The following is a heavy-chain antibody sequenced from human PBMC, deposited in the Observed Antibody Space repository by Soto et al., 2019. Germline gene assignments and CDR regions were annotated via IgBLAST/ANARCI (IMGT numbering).Heavy chain of an antibody. CDR1: GFTFSSYA. D-gene: IGHD2-2*02. CDR3: AKEVGYCISTSCYSGMDV. CDR2: ISGSGGST. V-gene: IGHV3-23*01. Sequence: PGGSLRLSCAASGFTFSSYAMSWFRQAPGKGLEWVSAISGSGGSTYYADSVKGRFTISRDNSKNTLYLQMNSLRTEDTAVYYCAKEVGYCISTSCYSGMDVWGQGTTVTVSS. J-gene: IGHJ6*02.